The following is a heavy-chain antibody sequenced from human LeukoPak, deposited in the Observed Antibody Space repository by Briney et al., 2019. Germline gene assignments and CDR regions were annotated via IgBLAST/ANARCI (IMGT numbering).Heavy chain of an antibody. CDR2: INHSGST. CDR3: ARVGKDIVVVPAAIAAAVYYFDY. V-gene: IGHV4-34*01. Sequence: KPSETLSLTCAVYGGSFSGYYWSWIRQPPGKGLEWIGEINHSGSTNYNPSLKSRVTISVDTSKNQFSLKLSSVTAADTAVYYCARVGKDIVVVPAAIAAAVYYFDYWGQGTLVTVSS. J-gene: IGHJ4*02. D-gene: IGHD2-2*02. CDR1: GGSFSGYY.